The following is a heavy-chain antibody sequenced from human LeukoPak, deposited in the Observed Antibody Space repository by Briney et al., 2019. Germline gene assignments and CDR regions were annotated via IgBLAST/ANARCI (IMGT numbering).Heavy chain of an antibody. D-gene: IGHD6-13*01. J-gene: IGHJ4*02. CDR1: GGSISSSSYY. Sequence: SETLSLTCTVSGGSISSSSYYWGWTRQPPGKGLEWIGSIYYSGSTYYNPSLKSRVTISVDTSKNQFSLKLSSVTAADTAVYYCARVEAAAGTAVDYWGQGTLVTVSS. CDR2: IYYSGST. CDR3: ARVEAAAGTAVDY. V-gene: IGHV4-39*07.